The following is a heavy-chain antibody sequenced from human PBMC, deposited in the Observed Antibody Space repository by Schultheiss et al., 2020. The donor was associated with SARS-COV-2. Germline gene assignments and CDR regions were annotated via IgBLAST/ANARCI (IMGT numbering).Heavy chain of an antibody. D-gene: IGHD4-17*01. CDR2: ISDDGSDE. Sequence: GESLKISCEASGFTFNSYAMHWVRQAPGKGLEWGAFISDDGSDEMYTDSVKGRFTISRDNSKNTLYLQMNSLRAEDTAVYYCARGDYGDYHLTYYYYYGMDVWGQGTTVTVSS. J-gene: IGHJ6*02. CDR3: ARGDYGDYHLTYYYYYGMDV. V-gene: IGHV3-30-3*01. CDR1: GFTFNSYA.